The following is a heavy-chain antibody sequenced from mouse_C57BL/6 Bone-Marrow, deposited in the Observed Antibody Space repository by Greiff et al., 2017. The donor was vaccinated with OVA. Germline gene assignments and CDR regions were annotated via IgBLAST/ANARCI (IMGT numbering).Heavy chain of an antibody. CDR3: ARDYFWFAY. CDR2: IHPNSGST. CDR1: GYTFTSYW. V-gene: IGHV1-64*01. Sequence: QVQLQQPGAELVKPGASVKLSCKASGYTFTSYWMHWVKQRPGKGLEWIGMIHPNSGSTNYNEKFKSKGTLTVDKSSSTAYMQLSSLTSEYSAVYYCARDYFWFAYWGQGTLVTVSA. D-gene: IGHD1-1*01. J-gene: IGHJ3*01.